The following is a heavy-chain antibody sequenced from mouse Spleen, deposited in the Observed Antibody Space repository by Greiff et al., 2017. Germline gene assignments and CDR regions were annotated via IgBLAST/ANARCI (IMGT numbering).Heavy chain of an antibody. V-gene: IGHV1-59*01. CDR2: IDPSDSYT. D-gene: IGHD3-1*01. CDR3: ARQLGPHYYAMDY. J-gene: IGHJ4*01. Sequence: QVQLQQPGAELVRPGTSVKLSCKASGYTFTSYWMHWVKQRPGQGLEWIGVIDPSDSYTNYNQKFKGKATLTVDTSSSTAYMQLSSLTSEDSAVYYCARQLGPHYYAMDYWGQGTSVTVSS. CDR1: GYTFTSYW.